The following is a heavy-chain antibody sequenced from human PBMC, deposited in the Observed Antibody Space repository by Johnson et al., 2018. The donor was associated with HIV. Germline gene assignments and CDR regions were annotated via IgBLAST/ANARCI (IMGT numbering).Heavy chain of an antibody. J-gene: IGHJ3*01. D-gene: IGHD3-22*01. CDR1: GFSISSYW. V-gene: IGHV3-7*05. CDR2: IQQTGSAE. Sequence: VQLVESGGGLVQPGGSLRLSCAASGFSISSYWMSWVRQAPGKGLEWLANIQQTGSAEYYGDSVRGRFTISRDNARNSLHLQMRGLRAEDTAMYYCARDDSSGFDDALDLWGQGTMVSVSS. CDR3: ARDDSSGFDDALDL.